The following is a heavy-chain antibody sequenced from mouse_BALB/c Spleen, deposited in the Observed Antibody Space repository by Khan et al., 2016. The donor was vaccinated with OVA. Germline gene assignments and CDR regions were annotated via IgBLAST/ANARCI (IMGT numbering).Heavy chain of an antibody. V-gene: IGHV1S41*01. CDR2: IAPGSGSA. CDR1: GYTFTSYW. J-gene: IGHJ4*01. D-gene: IGHD1-1*01. Sequence: DLVKPGASVKLSCKASGYTFTSYWINWIKQRPGQGLEWIGRIAPGSGSAYYNEMFKGKATLTVDTSSSTAYIQLSSLSSEDSAVYFCARENYCGSSRYAMDYWGQGTSVTVSS. CDR3: ARENYCGSSRYAMDY.